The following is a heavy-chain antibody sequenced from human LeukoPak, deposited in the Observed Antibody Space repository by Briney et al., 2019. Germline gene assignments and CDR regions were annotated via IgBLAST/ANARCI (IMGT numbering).Heavy chain of an antibody. Sequence: GGSLRLSCAASGFTVSSNYMTWVRQAPGKGLEWVSAISNSGDSTYYADSVKGRFIISRDNSKNALYLQMSSLRADDTAVYYCAKDRGYWGQGTLVTVSS. CDR2: ISNSGDST. J-gene: IGHJ4*02. V-gene: IGHV3-23*01. CDR3: AKDRGY. CDR1: GFTVSSNY.